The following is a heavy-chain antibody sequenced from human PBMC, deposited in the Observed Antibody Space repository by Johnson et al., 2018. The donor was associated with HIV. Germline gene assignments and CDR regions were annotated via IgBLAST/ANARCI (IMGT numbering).Heavy chain of an antibody. V-gene: IGHV3-11*04. J-gene: IGHJ3*02. CDR3: AKDERQMGGWSHAFDI. CDR1: GFTFSDYY. D-gene: IGHD3-16*01. Sequence: QVQLVESGGGLVKPGGSLRLSCAASGFTFSDYYMSWIRQAPGKGPEWVSLISWDGGSTYYADSVKGRFTISRDNSKNTLYLQMNSLRAEDTAVYYCAKDERQMGGWSHAFDIWGQGTMVTVSS. CDR2: ISWDGGST.